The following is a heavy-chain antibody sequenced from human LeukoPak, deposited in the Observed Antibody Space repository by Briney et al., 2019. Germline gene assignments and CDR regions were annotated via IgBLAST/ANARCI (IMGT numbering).Heavy chain of an antibody. Sequence: GGSLRLSCAASGFTFSSYSVKWVRQAPGKGLEWVSYISSSSSTIYYADSVKGRFTISRDNAKNSLYLQMNSLRAEDTAVYYCARDRSGDYWGQGTLVTVSS. CDR3: ARDRSGDY. V-gene: IGHV3-48*01. CDR2: ISSSSSTI. CDR1: GFTFSSYS. J-gene: IGHJ4*02.